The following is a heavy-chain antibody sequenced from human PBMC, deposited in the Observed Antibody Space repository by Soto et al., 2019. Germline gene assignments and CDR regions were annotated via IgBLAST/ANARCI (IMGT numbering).Heavy chain of an antibody. CDR1: GGSISSYY. V-gene: IGHV4-59*01. CDR3: ARILRNSQGWYHHAF. J-gene: IGHJ4*02. Sequence: LSLTCTVSGGSISSYYWSWIRQPPGKGLEWIGYISNSGSTSYNPSLESRVTVSVDTAKNEFSLELNSVTAADTATYYCARILRNSQGWYHHAFWGQGTLVTVSS. D-gene: IGHD6-19*01. CDR2: ISNSGST.